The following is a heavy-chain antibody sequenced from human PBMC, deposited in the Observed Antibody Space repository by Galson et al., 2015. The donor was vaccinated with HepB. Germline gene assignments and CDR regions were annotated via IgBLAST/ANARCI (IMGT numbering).Heavy chain of an antibody. CDR2: INAGNGNT. J-gene: IGHJ4*02. CDR3: ARDPLGY. CDR1: GYTFTSYA. Sequence: SCKASGYTFTSYAMHWVRQAPGQRLEWMGWINAGNGNTKYSQKFQGRVTITRDTSACTAYMELSGLRSEDTAVYYCARDPLGYWGQGTLVTVSS. V-gene: IGHV1-3*01.